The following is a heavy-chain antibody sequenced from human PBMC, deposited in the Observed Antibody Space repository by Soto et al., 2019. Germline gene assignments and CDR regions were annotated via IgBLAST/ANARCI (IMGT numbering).Heavy chain of an antibody. J-gene: IGHJ6*02. V-gene: IGHV1-18*01. Sequence: QVQLVQSGAEVKNPGASVKVSCKASGYTFTRYGIGWARQAPGQGLEWMGWINTYNGNTNYAQNVQGRVTLTTDTSTSTAYMELRSLRSNATAIYYCAMVDIYVTPSPQDVWGQGTTGNVSS. CDR2: INTYNGNT. D-gene: IGHD2-2*03. CDR3: AMVDIYVTPSPQDV. CDR1: GYTFTRYG.